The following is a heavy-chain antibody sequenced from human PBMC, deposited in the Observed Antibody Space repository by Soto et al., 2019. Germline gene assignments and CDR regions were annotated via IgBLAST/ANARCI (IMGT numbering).Heavy chain of an antibody. CDR1: GGTFSSYA. CDR2: IIPIFGTA. V-gene: IGHV1-69*13. D-gene: IGHD2-8*01. CDR3: ARAEVYAPIGFDP. Sequence: SVKVSCKASGGTFSSYAISWVRQAPGQGLEWTGGIIPIFGTANYAQKFQGRVTITADESTSTAYMELSSLRSEDTAVYYCARAEVYAPIGFDPWGQGTLVTVSS. J-gene: IGHJ5*02.